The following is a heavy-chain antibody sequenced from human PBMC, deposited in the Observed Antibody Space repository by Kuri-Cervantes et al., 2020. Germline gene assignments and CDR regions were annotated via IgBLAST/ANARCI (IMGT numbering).Heavy chain of an antibody. CDR2: INPNSGGT. D-gene: IGHD1-1*01. V-gene: IGHV1-2*02. Sequence: ASVPVSCKASGYTFTGYYMHWVRQAAGQGLEWMGWINPNSGGTNHAQKFQGRVTMTRDKSISTAYMELSRLRSDDTAVYYCASPRKLYYYYDGMDVWGQGTTVTVSS. J-gene: IGHJ6*02. CDR3: ASPRKLYYYYDGMDV. CDR1: GYTFTGYY.